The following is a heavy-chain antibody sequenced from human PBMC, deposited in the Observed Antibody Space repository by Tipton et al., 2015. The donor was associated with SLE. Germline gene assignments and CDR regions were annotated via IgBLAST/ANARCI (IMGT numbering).Heavy chain of an antibody. CDR3: ARGRDGEQQLVPFDY. J-gene: IGHJ4*02. D-gene: IGHD6-13*01. Sequence: QLVQSGAEVKKPGASVKVSCKAYGYTFTTYAMQWLRQAPGQRLEWMGWINPVNGNTKYSQRFQGRVSITRDTSANTVYLEVSSLRSDDTAVYYCARGRDGEQQLVPFDYWGQGTLVTVSS. CDR1: GYTFTTYA. V-gene: IGHV1-3*01. CDR2: INPVNGNT.